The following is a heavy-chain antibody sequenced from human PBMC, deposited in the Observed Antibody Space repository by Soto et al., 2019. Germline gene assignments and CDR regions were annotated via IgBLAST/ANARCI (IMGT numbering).Heavy chain of an antibody. CDR2: INTYNGNK. CDR1: GYTFARYG. V-gene: IGHV1-18*01. CDR3: ARLGPRHVDYDILTVGMDV. J-gene: IGHJ6*02. Sequence: ASVKVSCKTSGYTFARYGINWVRQAPGQGLEWLGWINTYNGNKKYAEEVQGRVTLTTDTSTSTAYIELRSLRFDDTAIYYCARLGPRHVDYDILTVGMDVWGQGTTVTVSS. D-gene: IGHD3-9*01.